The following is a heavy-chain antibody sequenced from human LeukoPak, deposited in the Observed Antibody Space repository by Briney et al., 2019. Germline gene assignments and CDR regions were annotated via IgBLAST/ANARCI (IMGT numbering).Heavy chain of an antibody. CDR3: ATAPILRGEGGEHYKYGMDV. J-gene: IGHJ6*02. D-gene: IGHD2-2*02. CDR2: IYHNGTH. Sequence: AETLSLTCAVSVGSISSGNWWTWVRQSPGKGLEWIGEIYHNGTHNYNPSLKSRVTISADTFKNHFSLKLTSVTAADTAVYYCATAPILRGEGGEHYKYGMDVWGQGTTVIVSS. CDR1: VGSISSGNW. V-gene: IGHV4-4*02.